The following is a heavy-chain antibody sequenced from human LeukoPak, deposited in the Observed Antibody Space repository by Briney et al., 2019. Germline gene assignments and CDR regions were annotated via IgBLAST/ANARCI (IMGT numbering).Heavy chain of an antibody. D-gene: IGHD2-2*01. J-gene: IGHJ3*02. V-gene: IGHV4-34*01. CDR3: ARGLTCSSTSCSGGDDAFDI. Sequence: PSETLSLTCAVYGGSFSGYYWSWIRQPPGKGLEWIGEINHSGSTNYNPSLKSRVTISVDTSKSQFSLKLSSVTAADTAVYYCARGLTCSSTSCSGGDDAFDIWGQGTMVTVSS. CDR2: INHSGST. CDR1: GGSFSGYY.